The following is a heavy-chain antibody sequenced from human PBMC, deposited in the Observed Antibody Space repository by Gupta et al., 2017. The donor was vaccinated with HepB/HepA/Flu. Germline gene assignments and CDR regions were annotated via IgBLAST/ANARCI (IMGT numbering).Heavy chain of an antibody. V-gene: IGHV1-69*01. D-gene: IGHD2-2*01. J-gene: IGHJ6*03. CDR1: GGTFSSYA. CDR3: ASSLRSVVVPAAKLKYYYYYYYMDV. CDR2: IIPIFGTA. Sequence: QVQLVQSGAEVKKPGSSVKVSCKASGGTFSSYAISWVRQAPGQGLEWLGGIIPIFGTANYAQKFQGRVTITADESTGTAYMELSSLRSEDTAVYYCASSLRSVVVPAAKLKYYYYYYYMDVWGKGTTVTVSS.